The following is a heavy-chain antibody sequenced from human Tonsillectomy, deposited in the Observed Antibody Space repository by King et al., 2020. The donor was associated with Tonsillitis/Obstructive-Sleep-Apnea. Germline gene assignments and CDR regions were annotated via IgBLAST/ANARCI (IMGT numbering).Heavy chain of an antibody. CDR2: INDGKGKT. D-gene: IGHD3-3*01. Sequence: QLVQSGAEVKKPGASVKGSCKASGYIVTSYAINWVRQAPGQSLVWMVCINDGKGKTKYYKKVQDRVTITRDTSPGTAYMELSSLTSEDTSMYYCARGEYDDYFDYWGQGTLVTVSS. CDR3: ARGEYDDYFDY. J-gene: IGHJ4*02. V-gene: IGHV1-3*01. CDR1: GYIVTSYA.